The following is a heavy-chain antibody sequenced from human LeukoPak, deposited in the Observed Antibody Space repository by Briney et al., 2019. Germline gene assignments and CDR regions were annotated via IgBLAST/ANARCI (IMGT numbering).Heavy chain of an antibody. CDR2: MYYRGNT. Sequence: SETLSLTCTVSGGSISTITYYWGWIRQPPGKGLEWVGHMYYRGNTFYNPSLKSRVTISVDTSKNQFSLKLRSVTAADTAVYYRARLYGNYQNYFDYWGQGTLVTVSS. CDR1: GGSISTITYY. CDR3: ARLYGNYQNYFDY. V-gene: IGHV4-39*07. D-gene: IGHD1-7*01. J-gene: IGHJ4*02.